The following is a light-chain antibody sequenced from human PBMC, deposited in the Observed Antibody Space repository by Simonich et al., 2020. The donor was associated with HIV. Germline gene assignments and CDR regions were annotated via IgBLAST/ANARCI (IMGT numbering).Light chain of an antibody. CDR1: SGINFGSYR. CDR2: YNSDSDK. Sequence: QPVLTQPTPLSASPGASARFTCTLRSGINFGSYRIYWYQQKPGSLPRYLLRYNSDSDKHQGSGVPSRFSGSKDASTNAGLLLISGLQSEDEADYYCAICYSNIWVFGGGTKLTVL. J-gene: IGLJ3*02. V-gene: IGLV5-39*01. CDR3: AICYSNIWV.